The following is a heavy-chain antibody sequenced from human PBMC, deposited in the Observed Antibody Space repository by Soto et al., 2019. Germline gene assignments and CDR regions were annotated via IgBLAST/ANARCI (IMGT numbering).Heavy chain of an antibody. J-gene: IGHJ4*02. V-gene: IGHV3-33*01. Sequence: GGSLRLSCAASGFTFSSYGMHWVRQAPGKGLEWVAVIWYDGSNKYYADSVKGRFTISRDNSKNTLYLQMNSLRAEDTAVYYCARDLSDYYDSSGYPFDYWGQGTLVTVS. D-gene: IGHD3-22*01. CDR3: ARDLSDYYDSSGYPFDY. CDR1: GFTFSSYG. CDR2: IWYDGSNK.